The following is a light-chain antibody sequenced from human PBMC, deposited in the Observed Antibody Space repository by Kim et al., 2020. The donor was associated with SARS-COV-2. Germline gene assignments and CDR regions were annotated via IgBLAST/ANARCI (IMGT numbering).Light chain of an antibody. J-gene: IGKJ4*01. CDR3: QQRSEWPLT. V-gene: IGKV3-11*01. Sequence: LSPGERATLSCRASQSVSTELAWYQQKPGQAPRLLIYDVSNRATGIPARFRGSGSGADFTLTISSLEPEDFAVYYCQQRSEWPLTFGGGTKVDIK. CDR1: QSVSTE. CDR2: DVS.